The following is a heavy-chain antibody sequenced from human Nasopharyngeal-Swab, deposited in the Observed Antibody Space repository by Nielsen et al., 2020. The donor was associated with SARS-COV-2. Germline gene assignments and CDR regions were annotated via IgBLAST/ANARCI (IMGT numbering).Heavy chain of an antibody. D-gene: IGHD2/OR15-2a*01. CDR2: ISGSGGST. Sequence: GESLKISCAASGFTFSSYAMSWVRQAPRKGLEWVSAISGSGGSTYYADSVKGRFTISRDNSKNTLYLQMNSLRAEDTAVYYCAKDRFYVLGYFDYWGQGTLVTVSS. CDR3: AKDRFYVLGYFDY. J-gene: IGHJ4*02. V-gene: IGHV3-23*01. CDR1: GFTFSSYA.